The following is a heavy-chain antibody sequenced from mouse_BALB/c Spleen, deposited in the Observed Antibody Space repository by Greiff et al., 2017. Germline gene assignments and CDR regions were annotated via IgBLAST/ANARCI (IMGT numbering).Heavy chain of an antibody. CDR1: GFAFSSYD. V-gene: IGHV5-12-1*01. J-gene: IGHJ3*01. CDR2: ISSGGGST. CDR3: AGQGYYDPAWFAY. D-gene: IGHD2-4*01. Sequence: EVKVVESGGGLVKPGGSLKLSCAASGFAFSSYDMSWVRQTPEKRLEWVAYISSGGGSTYYPDTVKGRFTISRDNAKNTLYLQMSSLKSEDTAMYYCAGQGYYDPAWFAYWGQGTLVTVSA.